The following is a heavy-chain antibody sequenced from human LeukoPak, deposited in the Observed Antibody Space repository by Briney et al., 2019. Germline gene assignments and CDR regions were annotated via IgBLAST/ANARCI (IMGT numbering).Heavy chain of an antibody. CDR3: AKDAVGYCSSTSCYDSYTSYFDY. CDR2: ISGSGGST. J-gene: IGHJ4*02. D-gene: IGHD2-2*01. CDR1: GFTFSSYA. V-gene: IGHV3-23*01. Sequence: GGSLRLSCAASGFTFSSYAMSWVRQAPGKGLEWASAISGSGGSTYYADSVKGRFTISRDNSKNTLYLQMNSLRAEDTAVYYCAKDAVGYCSSTSCYDSYTSYFDYWGQGTLVTVSS.